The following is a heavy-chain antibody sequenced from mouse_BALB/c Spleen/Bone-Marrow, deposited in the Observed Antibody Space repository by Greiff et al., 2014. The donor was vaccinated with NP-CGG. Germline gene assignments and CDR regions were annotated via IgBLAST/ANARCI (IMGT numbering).Heavy chain of an antibody. Sequence: ESGAELARPGASVKLSCKASGYTFTSYWMQWVKQRPGQSLEWIGTIYPGDGDTRYTQKFKGKATLTADKSSSTAYMQLSSLASEDSAVYYCARFGYSFAYWGQGTLVTVSA. CDR1: GYTFTSYW. D-gene: IGHD2-3*01. J-gene: IGHJ3*01. V-gene: IGHV1-87*01. CDR3: ARFGYSFAY. CDR2: IYPGDGDT.